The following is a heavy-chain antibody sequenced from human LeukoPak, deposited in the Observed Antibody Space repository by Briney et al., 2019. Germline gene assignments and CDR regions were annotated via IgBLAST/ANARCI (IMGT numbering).Heavy chain of an antibody. CDR1: GFTFSSYG. D-gene: IGHD6-19*01. Sequence: PGGSLRLSCAASGFTFSSYGMHWVRRAPGKGLEWVAFIRYDGSNKYYADSVKGRFTISRDNSKNTLYLQMNSLRAEDTAVYFCAKDVVGQQWPENYWGQGTLVTVSS. V-gene: IGHV3-30*02. J-gene: IGHJ4*02. CDR2: IRYDGSNK. CDR3: AKDVVGQQWPENY.